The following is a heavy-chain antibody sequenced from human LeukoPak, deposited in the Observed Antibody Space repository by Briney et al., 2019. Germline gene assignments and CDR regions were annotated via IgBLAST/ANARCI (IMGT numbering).Heavy chain of an antibody. Sequence: PVKVSCKASGGTFSSYAISWVRQAPGQGLEWMGRIIPILGIANYAQKFQGRVTITADKSTSTAYMEPSSLRSEDTAVYYCARDLATVTRGSGYWGQGTLVTVSS. V-gene: IGHV1-69*04. J-gene: IGHJ4*02. CDR3: ARDLATVTRGSGY. CDR1: GGTFSSYA. CDR2: IIPILGIA. D-gene: IGHD4-17*01.